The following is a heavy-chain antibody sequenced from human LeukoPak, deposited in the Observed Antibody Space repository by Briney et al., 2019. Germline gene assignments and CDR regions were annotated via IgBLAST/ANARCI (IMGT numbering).Heavy chain of an antibody. D-gene: IGHD4-17*01. V-gene: IGHV3-48*04. CDR2: ISSSSSTI. Sequence: GGSLRLSCAASGFTFSSNSMNWVRQAPGKGLEWVSYISSSSSTIYYADSVKGRFTISRDNAKNSLYLQMNSLRAEDTAVYYCASPTVKGYWGQGTLVTVSS. CDR1: GFTFSSNS. CDR3: ASPTVKGY. J-gene: IGHJ4*02.